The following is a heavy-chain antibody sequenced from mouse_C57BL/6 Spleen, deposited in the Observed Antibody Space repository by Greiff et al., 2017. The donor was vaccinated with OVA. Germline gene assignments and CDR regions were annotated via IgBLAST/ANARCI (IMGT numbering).Heavy chain of an antibody. CDR2: IWSGGST. CDR3: ARGPAWFAY. CDR1: GFSLTSYG. V-gene: IGHV2-2*01. J-gene: IGHJ3*01. Sequence: QVQLQQSGPGLVQPSQSLSITCTVSGFSLTSYGVHWVRQSPGKGLEWLGVIWSGGSTDYNAAFISRRSISKDNSKSQVFFKMNSRQADDTAIYYCARGPAWFAYWGQGTLVTVSA.